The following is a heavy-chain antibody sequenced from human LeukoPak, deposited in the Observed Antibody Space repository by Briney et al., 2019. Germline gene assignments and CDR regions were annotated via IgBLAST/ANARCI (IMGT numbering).Heavy chain of an antibody. CDR2: IIPILGIA. J-gene: IGHJ4*02. CDR1: GGTFSSYA. V-gene: IGHV1-69*04. CDR3: ARSGPSPRDSSGRVIDY. Sequence: SVTVSCKASGGTFSSYAISWVRQAPGQGLEWMGRIIPILGIANYAQKFQGRVTITADKSTSTAYMELSSLRSEDTAVYYCARSGPSPRDSSGRVIDYWGQGTLVTVSS. D-gene: IGHD3-22*01.